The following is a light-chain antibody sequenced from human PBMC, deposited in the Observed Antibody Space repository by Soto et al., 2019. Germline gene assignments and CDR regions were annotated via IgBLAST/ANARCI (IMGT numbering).Light chain of an antibody. CDR2: GAS. J-gene: IGKJ1*01. Sequence: EIVLTQSPGTLSLSPGERATLSCRASQSVSSSYLAWYQQKPGQAPRLLIYGASSMATGIPDRFSGSGSGTDFTLTISRLEPEAFAVYYCQQYGSSPTWTCGQGTKVEIK. V-gene: IGKV3-20*01. CDR1: QSVSSSY. CDR3: QQYGSSPTWT.